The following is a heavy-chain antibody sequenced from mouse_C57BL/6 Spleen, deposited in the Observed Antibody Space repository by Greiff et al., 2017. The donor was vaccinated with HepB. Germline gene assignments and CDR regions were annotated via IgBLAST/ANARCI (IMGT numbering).Heavy chain of an antibody. D-gene: IGHD4-1*02. CDR2: IDPSDSYT. V-gene: IGHV1-69*01. CDR3: ARSTGNWYFDV. Sequence: QVQLQQSGAELVMPGASVKLSCKASGYTFTSYWMHWVKQRPGQGLEWIGEIDPSDSYTNYNQKFKGKSTLTVDKSSSTAYMQLSSLTSEDSAVYYCARSTGNWYFDVWGTGTTVTVSS. J-gene: IGHJ1*03. CDR1: GYTFTSYW.